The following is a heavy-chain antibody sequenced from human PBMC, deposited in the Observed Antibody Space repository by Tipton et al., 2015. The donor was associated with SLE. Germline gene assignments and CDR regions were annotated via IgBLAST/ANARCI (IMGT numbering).Heavy chain of an antibody. CDR3: ARSKGWFDP. CDR1: GESFSGYY. V-gene: IGHV4-59*01. CDR2: IYYSGST. J-gene: IGHJ5*02. Sequence: TLSLTCAVYGESFSGYYWSWIRQPPGKGLEWIGYIYYSGSTNYNPSLKSRVTISVDTSKNQFSLKLSSVTAADTAVYYCARSKGWFDPWGQGTLVTVSP.